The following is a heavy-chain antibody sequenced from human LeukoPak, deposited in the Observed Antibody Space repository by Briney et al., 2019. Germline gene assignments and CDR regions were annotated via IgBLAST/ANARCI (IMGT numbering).Heavy chain of an antibody. V-gene: IGHV3-21*01. CDR2: VSSSSSYI. J-gene: IGHJ5*02. D-gene: IGHD3-22*01. Sequence: GGSLRLSCAASGFTFSSYSMNWVRQAPGKGLEWVSSVSSSSSYIYYADPVKGRFTISRDNAKNSLYLQMNSLRAEDTAVYYCARDSSPYYDSSGLTPWGQGTLVTVSS. CDR1: GFTFSSYS. CDR3: ARDSSPYYDSSGLTP.